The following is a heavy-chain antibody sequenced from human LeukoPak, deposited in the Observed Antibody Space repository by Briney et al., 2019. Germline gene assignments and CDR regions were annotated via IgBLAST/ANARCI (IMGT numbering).Heavy chain of an antibody. CDR3: AGTCSGGRSFDY. CDR2: IIPILVIA. CDR1: GGTFSSYA. J-gene: IGHJ4*02. Sequence: ASVKVSCKASGGTFSSYAISWVRQAPGQGLEWMGRIIPILVIANYAQKFQGRVTITADKSTSTAYMELSSLRSEDTAVYYCAGTCSGGRSFDYWGQGTLVTVSS. D-gene: IGHD2-15*01. V-gene: IGHV1-69*04.